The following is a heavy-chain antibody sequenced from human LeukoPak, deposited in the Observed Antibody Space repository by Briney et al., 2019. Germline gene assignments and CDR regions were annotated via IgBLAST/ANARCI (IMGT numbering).Heavy chain of an antibody. CDR2: SRNKANGYTT. V-gene: IGHV3-72*01. Sequence: GGSLRLSCAASGFTFSDHYMDWVRQAPGKGLEWVGRSRNKANGYTTEYAASVKGRFTISRDGSKNSLYLQMNSLKTEDTAVYYCARVRSGYYYFDYWGQGTLVTVSS. CDR1: GFTFSDHY. CDR3: ARVRSGYYYFDY. J-gene: IGHJ4*02. D-gene: IGHD3-22*01.